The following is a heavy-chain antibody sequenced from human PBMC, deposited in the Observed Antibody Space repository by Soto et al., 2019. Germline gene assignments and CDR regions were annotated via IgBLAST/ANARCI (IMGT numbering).Heavy chain of an antibody. J-gene: IGHJ3*02. D-gene: IGHD3-3*01. CDR3: ARVGDFWSGYSQNAFDI. V-gene: IGHV1-46*03. CDR1: GYTFTSYG. Sequence: ASVKVSCKASGYTFTSYGISWVRQAPGQGLEWMGIINPSGGSTSYAQKFQGRVTMTRDTSTSTVYMELSSLRSEDTAVYYCARVGDFWSGYSQNAFDIWGQGTMVTVSS. CDR2: INPSGGST.